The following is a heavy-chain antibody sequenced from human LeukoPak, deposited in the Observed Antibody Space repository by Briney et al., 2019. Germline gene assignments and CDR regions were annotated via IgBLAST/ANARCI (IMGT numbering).Heavy chain of an antibody. CDR2: IYTSGST. D-gene: IGHD6-19*01. J-gene: IGHJ4*02. V-gene: IGHV4-4*07. CDR3: AGGIAVAGTYNVY. Sequence: PSETLSLTRTVSDGSISSYYWSWIRQPSGKGLEWIGRIYTSGSTNYNPSLKSRVTMSVDTSKNQFSLKLSSVTAADTAVYYCAGGIAVAGTYNVYWREGTLVTVSS. CDR1: DGSISSYY.